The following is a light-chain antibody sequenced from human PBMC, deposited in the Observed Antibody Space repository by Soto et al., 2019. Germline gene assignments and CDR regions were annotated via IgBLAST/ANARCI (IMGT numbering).Light chain of an antibody. Sequence: QSVLTQPASVSGSPGQSITISCTGTRSDIGSYNSIAWYQQHPGKAPRVMIFEVTKRPSGISNRFSGSKSGSTASLTISGLQAEDEADYFCFSYAGSSSWVLGGGTKVTVL. V-gene: IGLV2-23*02. CDR1: RSDIGSYNS. CDR2: EVT. J-gene: IGLJ3*02. CDR3: FSYAGSSSWV.